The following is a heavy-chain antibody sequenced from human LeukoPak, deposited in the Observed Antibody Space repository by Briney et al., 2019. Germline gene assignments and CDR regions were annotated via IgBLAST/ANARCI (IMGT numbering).Heavy chain of an antibody. Sequence: PGGSLRLSCAASGFTFSRYAMHWVRQAPGKGLEWVAVTSFDGSYKYYADSVKGRFTISRDNSKNTLYLQMNSLRAEDTAVYYCAKERDSSGYFPPHWYFDLWGRGTLVTVSS. V-gene: IGHV3-30*04. CDR1: GFTFSRYA. D-gene: IGHD3-22*01. J-gene: IGHJ2*01. CDR3: AKERDSSGYFPPHWYFDL. CDR2: TSFDGSYK.